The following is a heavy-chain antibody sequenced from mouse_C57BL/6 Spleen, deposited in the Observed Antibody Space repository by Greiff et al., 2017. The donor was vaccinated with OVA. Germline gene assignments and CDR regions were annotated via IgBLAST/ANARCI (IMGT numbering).Heavy chain of an antibody. D-gene: IGHD1-1*01. CDR3: ARSRGSSYGYFDV. J-gene: IGHJ1*03. CDR1: GYTFTSYW. V-gene: IGHV1-52*01. CDR2: IDPSDSET. Sequence: QVQLQQSGAELVRPGSSVKLSCKASGYTFTSYWMHWVKQRPIQGLEWIGNIDPSDSETHYNQKFKDKATLTVDKSSSTAYMQLSSLTSEDPAVYYCARSRGSSYGYFDVWGTGTTVTVSS.